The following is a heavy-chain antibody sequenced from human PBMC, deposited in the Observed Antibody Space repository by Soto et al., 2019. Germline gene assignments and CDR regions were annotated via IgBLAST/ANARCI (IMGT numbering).Heavy chain of an antibody. D-gene: IGHD3-10*01. J-gene: IGHJ5*02. CDR2: ISGSGGST. V-gene: IGHV3-23*01. CDR1: GFTFSSYA. CDR3: AKDPYGSGSYNWFDP. Sequence: GGSLRLSCAASGFTFSSYAMSWVRQAPGKGLEWVSAISGSGGSTYYADSVKGRFTISRDNSKNTLYLQMNSLRAEDTAVYYCAKDPYGSGSYNWFDPWGQGTLVTVSS.